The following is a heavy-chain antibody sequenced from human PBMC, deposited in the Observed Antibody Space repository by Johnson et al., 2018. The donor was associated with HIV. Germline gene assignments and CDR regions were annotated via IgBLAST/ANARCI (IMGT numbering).Heavy chain of an antibody. Sequence: VQLVESGGGLVKPGGSLRLSCAASGFTFSDHYMSWIRQAPGKGLEWVGRVKSKTDGGTTDYAAPVKGRFTISRDASKNTLYLQMNSLKTEDTAVYYCTTGLYWNDAFDIWGQGTMVTVSS. V-gene: IGHV3-15*01. CDR1: GFTFSDHY. CDR3: TTGLYWNDAFDI. J-gene: IGHJ3*02. CDR2: VKSKTDGGTT. D-gene: IGHD1-1*01.